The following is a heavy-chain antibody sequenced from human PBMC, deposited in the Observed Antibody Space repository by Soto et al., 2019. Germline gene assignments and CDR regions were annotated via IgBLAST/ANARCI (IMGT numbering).Heavy chain of an antibody. CDR2: IYYSGST. Sequence: SETLSLTCTVSGGSISSYYWSWIRQPPGKGLEWIGYIYYSGSTNNNPSLESRVTISVDTSKNQFSLKLSSVTAADTAVYYCARVWGGAFDFWGQGTMVTVSS. D-gene: IGHD3-10*01. CDR1: GGSISSYY. V-gene: IGHV4-59*01. J-gene: IGHJ3*01. CDR3: ARVWGGAFDF.